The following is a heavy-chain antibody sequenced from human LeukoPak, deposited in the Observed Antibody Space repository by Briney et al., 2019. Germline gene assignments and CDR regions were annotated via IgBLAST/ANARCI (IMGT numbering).Heavy chain of an antibody. D-gene: IGHD4-17*01. J-gene: IGHJ4*02. V-gene: IGHV1-2*02. CDR1: GYTFTGYY. Sequence: ASVKVFCKASGYTFTGYYMHWVRQAPGQGLEWMGWINPNSGGTNYAQKFQGRVTMTRDTSISTAYMELSRLRSDDTAVYYCARALKRLGVTTHGYWGQGTLVTVSS. CDR3: ARALKRLGVTTHGY. CDR2: INPNSGGT.